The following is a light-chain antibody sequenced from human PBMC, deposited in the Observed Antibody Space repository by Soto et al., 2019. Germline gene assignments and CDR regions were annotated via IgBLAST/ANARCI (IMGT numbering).Light chain of an antibody. V-gene: IGKV3-11*01. CDR2: DAS. CDR1: QSVKTF. J-gene: IGKJ5*01. Sequence: EIVLTHSPATLSLSPGGRGTLSCRASQSVKTFLVWYQQKPGQAPRLLIYDASHRAAGIPARFSGSGFWTEFSLTISSIEPEDAAVYYCQQRSNWPPITFGHGTRLEI. CDR3: QQRSNWPPIT.